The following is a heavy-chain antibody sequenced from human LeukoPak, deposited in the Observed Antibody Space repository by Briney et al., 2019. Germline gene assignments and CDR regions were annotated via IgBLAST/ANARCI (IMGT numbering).Heavy chain of an antibody. CDR3: AKVGGRFCGSECYSDI. J-gene: IGHJ3*02. CDR1: GFTFSNYA. Sequence: QPGGSLRLSCEASGFTFSNYAMAWVRQPPGKGLEWVSGITGSGGHTYYADSVKGRFTSSRDNSKNTLYLQMNSLRAEDTAVYYCAKVGGRFCGSECYSDIWGQGTMVTVSS. V-gene: IGHV3-23*01. CDR2: ITGSGGHT. D-gene: IGHD2-21*01.